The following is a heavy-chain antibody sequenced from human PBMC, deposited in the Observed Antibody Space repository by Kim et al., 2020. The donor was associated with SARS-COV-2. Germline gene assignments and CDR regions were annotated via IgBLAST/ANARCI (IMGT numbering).Heavy chain of an antibody. V-gene: IGHV1-69*04. Sequence: SVKVSCKASGGTFSIYAISWVRQAPGQGLEWLGRIIPILGITNYAQNFQGRVTITADKSTGTAYMELSSLISEDTAVYYCARDSYCSGGSCYSSSHNYY. CDR3: ARDSYCSGGSCYSSSHNYY. CDR2: IIPILGIT. D-gene: IGHD2-15*01. CDR1: GGTFSIYA. J-gene: IGHJ6*01.